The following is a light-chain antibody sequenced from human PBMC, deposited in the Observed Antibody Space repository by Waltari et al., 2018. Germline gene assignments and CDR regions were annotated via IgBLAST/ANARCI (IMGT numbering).Light chain of an antibody. J-gene: IGKJ1*01. CDR3: MQAAHWPKT. Sequence: DVVMTQSPLSLSVTLGQTASISCRSSQSLVHSDGNTYLNWFHQRPGQSPRRLIYKISNRDYGVPDRVGGSGSGTDFTLKITRVEAEDVGVYYCMQAAHWPKTFGQGTKVEIK. CDR2: KIS. V-gene: IGKV2-30*02. CDR1: QSLVHSDGNTY.